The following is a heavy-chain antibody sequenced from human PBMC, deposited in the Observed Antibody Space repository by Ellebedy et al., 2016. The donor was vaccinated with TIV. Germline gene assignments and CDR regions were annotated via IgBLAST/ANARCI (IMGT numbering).Heavy chain of an antibody. V-gene: IGHV4-30-4*01. Sequence: SETLSPTCTVSGGSIGSDDYYWSWIRQPPGKGLEWIGYIFYSGSTYYNPSLKSRVTISGDTSKNQFSLRLTSVTAADTAVYYCARQKTDSGSFLCDIWGQGTMVTVSS. CDR2: IFYSGST. CDR3: ARQKTDSGSFLCDI. J-gene: IGHJ3*02. CDR1: GGSIGSDDYY. D-gene: IGHD3-3*01.